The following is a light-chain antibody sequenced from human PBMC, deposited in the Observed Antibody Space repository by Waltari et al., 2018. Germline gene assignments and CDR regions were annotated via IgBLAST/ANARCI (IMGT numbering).Light chain of an antibody. J-gene: IGLJ3*02. CDR2: RNH. CDR3: AAWDDSLSVWV. V-gene: IGLV1-47*01. Sequence: QSVLTQSPSASGAPGQSVTISCSGSNSNIGSNYVYWYQQLPGTAPKVLIYRNHQRPLRVPERFSGSKSDSSASLAISGLRSEDEADYYCAAWDDSLSVWVFGERTKLTVL. CDR1: NSNIGSNY.